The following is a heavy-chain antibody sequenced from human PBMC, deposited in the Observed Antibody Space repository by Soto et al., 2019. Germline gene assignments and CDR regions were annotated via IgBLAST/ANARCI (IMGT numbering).Heavy chain of an antibody. D-gene: IGHD3-9*01. CDR1: GFTFSSYA. Sequence: GGSLRLSCAASGFTFSSYAMSWARQAPGKGLERVSAISGSGGSTYYADSVKGRFTISRDNSKNTLYLQMNSLRAEDTAVYYCAKEFHPLRYFDWLITRSYYYGMDVWGQGTTVTVSS. J-gene: IGHJ6*02. V-gene: IGHV3-23*01. CDR2: ISGSGGST. CDR3: AKEFHPLRYFDWLITRSYYYGMDV.